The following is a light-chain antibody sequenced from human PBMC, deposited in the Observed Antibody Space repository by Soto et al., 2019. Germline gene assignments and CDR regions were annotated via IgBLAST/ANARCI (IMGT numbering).Light chain of an antibody. V-gene: IGKV1-5*03. J-gene: IGKJ1*01. Sequence: DIQMTQSPSTLSASVGDRVTITYRASQSISNWLAWYQQKPGKAPKVLIYKASILESGVPSRFSGSGSGKEFTLTISSLQPDDFATYYCQQSNSYSWTFGQGTKVEIK. CDR2: KAS. CDR3: QQSNSYSWT. CDR1: QSISNW.